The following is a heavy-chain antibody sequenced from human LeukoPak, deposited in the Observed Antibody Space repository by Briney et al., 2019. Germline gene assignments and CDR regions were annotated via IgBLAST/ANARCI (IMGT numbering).Heavy chain of an antibody. J-gene: IGHJ4*02. CDR1: GFTFSSYE. Sequence: PGGSLRLSCAASGFTFSSYEMNWVRQAPGKGLEWVSYISSSGSTIYYADSVKGRFTISRDNAKNSLYLQMNSLRAEDTAVYYCARVVGMVRGVIIGTPHYFDYWGQGTLVTVSS. V-gene: IGHV3-48*03. CDR2: ISSSGSTI. CDR3: ARVVGMVRGVIIGTPHYFDY. D-gene: IGHD3-10*01.